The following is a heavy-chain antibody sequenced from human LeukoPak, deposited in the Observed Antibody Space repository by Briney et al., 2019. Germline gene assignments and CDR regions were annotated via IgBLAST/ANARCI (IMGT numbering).Heavy chain of an antibody. D-gene: IGHD3-3*01. CDR1: GGSISSYY. V-gene: IGHV4-59*01. J-gene: IGHJ4*02. CDR2: IYYSGST. Sequence: PSETLSLTCTVSGGSISSYYWSWIRQPPGKGLAWIGYIYYSGSTNYNPSLKSRVTISVDTSKNQFSLKLSSVTAADTAVHYCARQVQPYDFWRGYYAFDYWGQGTLVTVSS. CDR3: ARQVQPYDFWRGYYAFDY.